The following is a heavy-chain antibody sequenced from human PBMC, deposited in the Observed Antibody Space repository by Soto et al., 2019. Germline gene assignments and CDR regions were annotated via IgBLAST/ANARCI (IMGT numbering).Heavy chain of an antibody. Sequence: ASVKVSCKASGYTFTSYGISWVRQAPGQGLEWMGLISANSGSTNYAQKFQGRVTMTRDTSTSTVYMELSSLRSEDTAVYYCARGWVAYVVVTAMGFDPWGQGTLVTVSS. J-gene: IGHJ5*02. D-gene: IGHD2-21*02. CDR3: ARGWVAYVVVTAMGFDP. V-gene: IGHV1-18*01. CDR1: GYTFTSYG. CDR2: ISANSGST.